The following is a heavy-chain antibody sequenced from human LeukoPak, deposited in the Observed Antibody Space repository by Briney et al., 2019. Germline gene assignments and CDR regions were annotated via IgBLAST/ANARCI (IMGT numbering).Heavy chain of an antibody. V-gene: IGHV1-8*01. Sequence: ASVKVSCKASGYTFTSYDINWVRQATGQGLEWMGWMNPNSGNTGYAQKFQGRVTMTRNTSISTAYMEPRSLRSDDTAVYYCARDSRGYFDYWGQGTLVTVSS. CDR1: GYTFTSYD. J-gene: IGHJ4*02. CDR3: ARDSRGYFDY. CDR2: MNPNSGNT.